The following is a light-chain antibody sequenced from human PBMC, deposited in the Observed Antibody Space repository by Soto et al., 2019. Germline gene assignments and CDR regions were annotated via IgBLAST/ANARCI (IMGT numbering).Light chain of an antibody. Sequence: DIQLTQSPSSLSASVGDRITITCRASQGINKDLAWVQQKPGKAPKSLIYAASSLQSGVPSRFSGSGFGTEFSLTISTLQPEDFATYYCQQYNTYPITFGQGTRLEIK. J-gene: IGKJ5*01. V-gene: IGKV1-16*01. CDR1: QGINKD. CDR2: AAS. CDR3: QQYNTYPIT.